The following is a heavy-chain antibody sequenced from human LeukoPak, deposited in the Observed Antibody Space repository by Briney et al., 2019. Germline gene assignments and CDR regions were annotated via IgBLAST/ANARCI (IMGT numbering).Heavy chain of an antibody. CDR1: GFTVSSNY. Sequence: PGGSPRLSCAASGFTVSSNYMSWVRQAPGKGLEWVSVIYSGGSTYYADSVKGRFTISRDNSKNTLYLQMNSLRAEDTAVYYCAREGYSYGTRHFDYWGQGTLVTVSS. V-gene: IGHV3-66*02. CDR2: IYSGGST. J-gene: IGHJ4*02. D-gene: IGHD5-18*01. CDR3: AREGYSYGTRHFDY.